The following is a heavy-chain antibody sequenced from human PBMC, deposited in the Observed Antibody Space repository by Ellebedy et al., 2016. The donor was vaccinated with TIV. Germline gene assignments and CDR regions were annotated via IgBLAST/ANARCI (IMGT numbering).Heavy chain of an antibody. J-gene: IGHJ3*02. D-gene: IGHD6-19*01. CDR1: GFTFSRYW. V-gene: IGHV3-74*01. CDR2: INSEGSSK. CDR3: ARGVRYSSGQDAFDI. Sequence: GESLKISCAASGFTFSRYWMHWVRQAPGKGLVWVSRINSEGSSKSYADSVTGRFTISRDNAKKTLYLQMNSLRAEDTAVYYCARGVRYSSGQDAFDIWGQGTMVTVSS.